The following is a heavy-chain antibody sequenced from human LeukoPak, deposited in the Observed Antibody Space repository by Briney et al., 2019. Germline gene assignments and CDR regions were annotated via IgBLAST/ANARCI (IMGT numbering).Heavy chain of an antibody. CDR1: GFTFSYYG. J-gene: IGHJ4*02. CDR2: IWNDGNKK. CDR3: ARALYSGGWYGGDD. D-gene: IGHD6-19*01. Sequence: PGGSLRLSCAASGFTFSYYGMHWVRQAPGKGLEWVAVIWNDGNKKYYADSVKGRFTISRDNSKNTLYLQMNSLRAEDRAIYYCARALYSGGWYGGDDWGQGTLVTVSS. V-gene: IGHV3-33*01.